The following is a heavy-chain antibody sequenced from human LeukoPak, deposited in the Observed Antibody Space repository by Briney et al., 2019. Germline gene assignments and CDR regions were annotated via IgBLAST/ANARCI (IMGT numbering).Heavy chain of an antibody. CDR3: ARHYHKVAGEFDY. J-gene: IGHJ4*02. CDR1: GYSFTSYW. D-gene: IGHD6-19*01. CDR2: IDPSDSYI. V-gene: IGHV5-10-1*01. Sequence: GESLKISCKGSGYSFTSYWISWVRQIPGKGLEWMGRIDPSDSYINYSPSFQGHVTISADKSISTAYLQWSSLKASDTAMYYCARHYHKVAGEFDYWGQGTLVTISS.